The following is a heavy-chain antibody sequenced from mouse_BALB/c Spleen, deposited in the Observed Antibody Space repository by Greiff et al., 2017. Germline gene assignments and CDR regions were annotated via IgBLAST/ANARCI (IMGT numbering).Heavy chain of an antibody. CDR3: ARGTYGNYGSAMDY. CDR1: GYTFTSYW. Sequence: VQLQQSGAELAKPGASVKMSCKASGYTFTSYWMHWVNQRPGQGLEWIGYINPSTGYTEYNQKFKDKATLTADKSSSTAYMQLSSLTSEDSAVYYCARGTYGNYGSAMDYWGQGTSVTVSS. J-gene: IGHJ4*01. V-gene: IGHV1-7*01. D-gene: IGHD2-1*01. CDR2: INPSTGYT.